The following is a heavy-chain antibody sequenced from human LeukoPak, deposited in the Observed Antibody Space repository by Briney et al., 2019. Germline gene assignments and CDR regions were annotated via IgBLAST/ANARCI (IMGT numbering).Heavy chain of an antibody. D-gene: IGHD6-19*01. J-gene: IGHJ4*02. CDR2: IKQDGSEK. CDR3: ARDLSGW. CDR1: GFTFSSYA. V-gene: IGHV3-7*01. Sequence: GGSLRLSCAASGFTFSSYAMSWVRQAPGKGLEWVANIKQDGSEKYYVDSVKGRFTISRDNAKNSLYLQMNSLRAEDTAVYYCARDLSGWGGQGTPVTVSS.